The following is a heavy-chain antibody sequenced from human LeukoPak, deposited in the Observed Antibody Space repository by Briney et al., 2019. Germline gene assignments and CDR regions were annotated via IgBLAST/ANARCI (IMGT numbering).Heavy chain of an antibody. V-gene: IGHV3-15*01. CDR2: IKSKTDGGTT. Sequence: GGSLRLSCAASGFTFSNAWMSWVRQAPGKGLEWVGRIKSKTDGGTTDYAAPVKGRFTISRDDSKNTLYLQMNSLKTEDTAVYYCTTEDYDFWSGYPPISPNWFDPWGQGTLVTVSS. CDR1: GFTFSNAW. CDR3: TTEDYDFWSGYPPISPNWFDP. J-gene: IGHJ5*02. D-gene: IGHD3-3*01.